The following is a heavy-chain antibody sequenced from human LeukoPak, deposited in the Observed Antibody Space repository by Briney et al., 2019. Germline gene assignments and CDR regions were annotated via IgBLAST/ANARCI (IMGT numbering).Heavy chain of an antibody. D-gene: IGHD3-3*01. CDR3: AREYYDFWSGYYNYYYYGMDV. CDR1: GFTFSSYS. J-gene: IGHJ6*02. CDR2: ISSSSSYI. V-gene: IGHV3-21*01. Sequence: PGGSLRLSCAASGFTFSSYSMNWVRQAPGKGLEWVSSISSSSSYIYYADSVKGRFTISRDNAKNSLYLQMNSLRAEDTAVYYCAREYYDFWSGYYNYYYYGMDVWGQGTTVTVSS.